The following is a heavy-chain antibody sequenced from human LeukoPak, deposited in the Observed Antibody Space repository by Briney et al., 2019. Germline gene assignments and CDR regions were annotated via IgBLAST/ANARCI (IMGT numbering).Heavy chain of an antibody. Sequence: SETLSLTCTVSGGSISGYYWSWIRQPPGKGLEWIGYIYYSGSTNYNPSLKSRVTMSVDTSKNQFSLKLSSVTVADTAVYYCARFEIGVDYYDTTGGFDYWGQGTLVTVSS. CDR1: GGSISGYY. CDR2: IYYSGST. D-gene: IGHD3-22*01. CDR3: ARFEIGVDYYDTTGGFDY. J-gene: IGHJ4*02. V-gene: IGHV4-59*01.